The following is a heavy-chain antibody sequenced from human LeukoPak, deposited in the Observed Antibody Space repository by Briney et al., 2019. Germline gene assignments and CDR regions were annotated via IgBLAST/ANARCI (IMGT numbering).Heavy chain of an antibody. CDR2: ISVYNGNT. D-gene: IGHD3-10*01. V-gene: IGHV1-18*01. J-gene: IGHJ5*02. CDR1: GYTFTSYG. CDR3: ARDNYYRSGSFIRWFDP. Sequence: ASVTVSCKASGYTFTSYGISWVRQAPGQGLEWMGWISVYNGNTNYAQKLQGRVTMTTDTSTSTAYMELRSLRSDDTAVYYCARDNYYRSGSFIRWFDPWGQGTLVTVSS.